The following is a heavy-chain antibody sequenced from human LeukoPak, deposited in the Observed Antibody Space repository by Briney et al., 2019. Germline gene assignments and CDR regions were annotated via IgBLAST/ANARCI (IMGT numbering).Heavy chain of an antibody. Sequence: GGSLRLSCAASGFTFSSYWMSWVRQAPGKGLEWVANIKQDGSEKYYVDSVKGRFTISRDNAKNSLYLQMNSLRAEDTAVYYCARTLYDLWSGYYGGTLFDYWGQGTLVTVSS. CDR2: IKQDGSEK. CDR1: GFTFSSYW. CDR3: ARTLYDLWSGYYGGTLFDY. D-gene: IGHD3-3*01. J-gene: IGHJ4*02. V-gene: IGHV3-7*01.